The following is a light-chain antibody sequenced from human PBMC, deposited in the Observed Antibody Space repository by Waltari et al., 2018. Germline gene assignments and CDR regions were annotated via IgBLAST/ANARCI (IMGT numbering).Light chain of an antibody. V-gene: IGKV1-39*01. CDR1: QSIGGN. CDR2: AAS. J-gene: IGKJ1*01. Sequence: DIEMTQSPSSLSASVGDRVTITCRASQSIGGNLNWYQQTTGRAPKVLIYAASSVQSGVPSRFSGRGSGTDFTITISSLQPEDFATYYCQQSYSTPWTFGQGTKVEIK. CDR3: QQSYSTPWT.